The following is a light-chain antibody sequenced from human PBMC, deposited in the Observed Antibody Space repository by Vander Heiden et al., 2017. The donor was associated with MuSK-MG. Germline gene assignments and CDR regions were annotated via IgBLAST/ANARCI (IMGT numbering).Light chain of an antibody. CDR1: QDISKY. V-gene: IGKV1-27*01. CDR2: AAS. J-gene: IGKJ4*01. Sequence: DLQLTQSPSSLSASVGDRVTISCRASQDISKYLAWYQQKPGKAPKLLIYAASTLQSGVPSRFSGGGSGTDFTLTISSLQPEDVAAYYCQNYNSAPLTFGGGTKVQIK. CDR3: QNYNSAPLT.